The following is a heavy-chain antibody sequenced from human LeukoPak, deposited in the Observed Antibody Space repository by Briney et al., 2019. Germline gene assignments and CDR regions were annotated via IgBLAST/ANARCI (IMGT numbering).Heavy chain of an antibody. CDR1: GGSISTSS. V-gene: IGHV4-59*01. CDR2: IFSSGST. CDR3: ARGSGWYQY. J-gene: IGHJ4*02. D-gene: IGHD6-19*01. Sequence: SETLSLTCTVSGGSISTSSWSWVRQPPGKGLEWVGYIFSSGSTNYNPSLKSRVAISVDTSKNQVSLNLNSVTAADTAVYYCARGSGWYQYWGQGTLVAVPS.